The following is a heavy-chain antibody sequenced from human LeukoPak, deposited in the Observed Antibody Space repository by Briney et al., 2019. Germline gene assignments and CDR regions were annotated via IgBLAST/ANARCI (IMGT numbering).Heavy chain of an antibody. J-gene: IGHJ5*02. Sequence: ASVKVSCKASGYTFTGYYMHWVRQAPGQGLEWMGWINPNSGGTNYAQKFQGRVTMTRDTSISTAYMELSRLRSDDTAVYYCARLTQRSSGWYNGWFDPWGQGTLVTVSS. V-gene: IGHV1-2*02. CDR1: GYTFTGYY. CDR3: ARLTQRSSGWYNGWFDP. D-gene: IGHD6-19*01. CDR2: INPNSGGT.